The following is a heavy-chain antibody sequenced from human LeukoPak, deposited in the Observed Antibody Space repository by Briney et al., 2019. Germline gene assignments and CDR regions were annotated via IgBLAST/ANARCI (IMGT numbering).Heavy chain of an antibody. Sequence: GGSLRLSCADSGFTVSNNYMSWVRHAPGKGLEWVALIYSGGSTYYADFVKGRFTISRDNSKNTLYLQMSSLRAEDTAVYYCAGFSHKGVWGQGTTVTVSS. V-gene: IGHV3-66*01. CDR2: IYSGGST. CDR3: AGFSHKGV. J-gene: IGHJ6*02. CDR1: GFTVSNNY.